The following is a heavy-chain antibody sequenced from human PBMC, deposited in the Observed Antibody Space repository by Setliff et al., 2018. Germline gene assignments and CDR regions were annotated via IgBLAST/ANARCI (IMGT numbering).Heavy chain of an antibody. V-gene: IGHV1-69*13. J-gene: IGHJ6*03. Sequence: SVKVSCKASGGTFSSYAISWVRQAPGQGLEWMGGIIPIFGTANYAQKFQGRVTITADESTSTAYMELSSLRSEDTAVYYCARGDNGHWSGYSPVSGKSAYYYMDVWGKGTTVTISS. CDR2: IIPIFGTA. CDR3: ARGDNGHWSGYSPVSGKSAYYYMDV. CDR1: GGTFSSYA. D-gene: IGHD3-3*01.